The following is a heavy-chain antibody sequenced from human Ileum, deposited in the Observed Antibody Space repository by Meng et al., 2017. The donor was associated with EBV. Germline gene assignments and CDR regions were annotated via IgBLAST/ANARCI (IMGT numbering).Heavy chain of an antibody. Sequence: QVWFHEPGPRLLKPSGTTSITCSVSDDSNIRSNWWSWVCQPPGKGLGWIGEILHDGVTNYNPSLKSRVSMSVDRSRLQASLNLNSVTAADTAIYYCARGEDYTWDVWGQGILVTVSS. CDR2: ILHDGVT. CDR3: ARGEDYTWDV. CDR1: DDSNIRSNW. D-gene: IGHD3-16*01. V-gene: IGHV4-4*02. J-gene: IGHJ4*02.